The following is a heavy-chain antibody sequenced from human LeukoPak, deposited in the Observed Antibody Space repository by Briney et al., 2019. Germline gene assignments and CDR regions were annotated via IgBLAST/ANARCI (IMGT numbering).Heavy chain of an antibody. CDR3: ARSLVPAEEKNWFDP. V-gene: IGHV4-59*11. CDR2: VYDSGRT. D-gene: IGHD2-2*01. Sequence: PSETLSLTCSVSGGSLVAHHWSWMRQPPGKGLEWIGHVYDSGRTTYNPALKSRVTMSPDTSRTQISLRLRSVTAADTAVYYCARSLVPAEEKNWFDPWGQGTLVIASS. J-gene: IGHJ5*02. CDR1: GGSLVAHH.